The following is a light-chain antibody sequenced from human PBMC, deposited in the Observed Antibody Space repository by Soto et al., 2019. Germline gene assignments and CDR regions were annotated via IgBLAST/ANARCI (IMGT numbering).Light chain of an antibody. CDR1: GSDVGGYNY. CDR2: EVS. J-gene: IGLJ1*01. Sequence: QSALTQPPSASGSPGQSGTISFTGTGSDVGGYNYVSWYQQHPGKAPKLTIYEVSNRPSGVSNRFSGSKSGNTASLTISGLQAEDEADYYCSSYTSSSAYVFGTGTKVTVL. V-gene: IGLV2-14*01. CDR3: SSYTSSSAYV.